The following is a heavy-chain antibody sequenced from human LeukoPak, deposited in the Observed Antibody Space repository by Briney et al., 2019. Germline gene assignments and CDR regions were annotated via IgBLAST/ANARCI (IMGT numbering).Heavy chain of an antibody. CDR1: GFTFSSYS. J-gene: IGHJ4*02. Sequence: GGSLRLSCAASGFTFSSYSMNWVRQAPGKGLEWVSSISSSSSYIYYADSVKGRFTISRDNAKNSLYLQMNSLRAEDTAVYYCASSSYGDYTFDYWGQGTLVTVSS. V-gene: IGHV3-21*04. CDR3: ASSSYGDYTFDY. CDR2: ISSSSSYI. D-gene: IGHD4-17*01.